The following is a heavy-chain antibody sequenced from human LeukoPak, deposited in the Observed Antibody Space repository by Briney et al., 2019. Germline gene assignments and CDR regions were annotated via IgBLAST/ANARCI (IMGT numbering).Heavy chain of an antibody. V-gene: IGHV4-59*08. CDR1: GGSISTYY. CDR3: ARQTVGYNISGRFDP. D-gene: IGHD2-15*01. J-gene: IGHJ5*02. Sequence: PSETLSLTCTVSGGSISTYYWSWIRQPPGKGLEWIGYIYYSGSTNYNPSLKNRVTISVDTSKNQFSLKLSPVTAADTAVYYCARQTVGYNISGRFDPWGQGTRVTVSS. CDR2: IYYSGST.